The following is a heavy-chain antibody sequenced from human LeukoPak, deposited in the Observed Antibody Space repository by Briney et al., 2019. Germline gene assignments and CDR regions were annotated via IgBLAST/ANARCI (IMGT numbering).Heavy chain of an antibody. V-gene: IGHV4-59*01. Sequence: SETLSLTCTVSGGSISCYYWSWLRQPPGKGLEWIGYIYYSGSTNYNPSLKSRVTISLDTSKNQFSLKLSSLTAADTAVYYCARRVAGESRAFDIWGQGTMVTVSS. CDR3: ARRVAGESRAFDI. CDR1: GGSISCYY. CDR2: IYYSGST. J-gene: IGHJ3*02. D-gene: IGHD3-10*01.